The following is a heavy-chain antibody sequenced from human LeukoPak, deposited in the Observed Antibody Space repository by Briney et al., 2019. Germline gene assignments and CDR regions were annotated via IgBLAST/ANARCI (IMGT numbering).Heavy chain of an antibody. D-gene: IGHD4-11*01. Sequence: GGSLRLSCAAPGVTVSSHYMSWVRQAPGKGLEWVSVIYSDGGTNYADSVKGRFTISRDTSKNTLYLQMNSLRAEDTAVYYCARAETVAGSYWGQGTLVTVSS. V-gene: IGHV3-53*01. CDR1: GVTVSSHY. J-gene: IGHJ4*02. CDR2: IYSDGGT. CDR3: ARAETVAGSY.